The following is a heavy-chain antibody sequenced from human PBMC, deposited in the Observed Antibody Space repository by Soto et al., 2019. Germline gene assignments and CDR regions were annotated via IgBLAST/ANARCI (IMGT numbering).Heavy chain of an antibody. CDR2: IYYSGNI. CDR3: ARGHHGLTP. CDR1: GGSISPYY. J-gene: IGHJ5*02. Sequence: QVQLQESGPGLVKPSETLSLTCTVSGGSISPYYWSWIRQPPGKGLEGIGYIYYSGNINYNPSHMRRGTISVDTPKNQFSLKLSSVTAADTALYYCARGHHGLTPWGRGTLVTVSS. V-gene: IGHV4-59*01. D-gene: IGHD2-8*01.